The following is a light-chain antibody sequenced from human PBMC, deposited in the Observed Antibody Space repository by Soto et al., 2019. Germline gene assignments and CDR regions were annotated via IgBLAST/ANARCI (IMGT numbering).Light chain of an antibody. CDR3: AAWDDSLNGVV. CDR2: SNS. J-gene: IGLJ2*01. V-gene: IGLV1-44*01. CDR1: SSNIGSNS. Sequence: QSVLTQPPSASGTPGQRVTISCSGSSSNIGSNSVNWYQQLPGTAPKMFIYSNSQRPSGVPDRFSGSKSATSASLAISGIQSEDEADYFCAAWDDSLNGVVFGGGTKLTVL.